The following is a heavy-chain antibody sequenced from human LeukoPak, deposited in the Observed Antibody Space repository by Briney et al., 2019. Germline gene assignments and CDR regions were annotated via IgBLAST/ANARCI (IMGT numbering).Heavy chain of an antibody. CDR2: IYANGRT. V-gene: IGHV4-4*07. D-gene: IGHD6-13*01. CDR1: GGSISSYY. Sequence: SETLSLTCTVSGGSISSYYWSWIRQPAGKGLEWIGRIYANGRTNYNPSLKSRDTMSVDTSKNQFSLKVTSVTAADTAVYYCAKGGIAAEDYGMDVWGQGTTVIVSS. J-gene: IGHJ6*02. CDR3: AKGGIAAEDYGMDV.